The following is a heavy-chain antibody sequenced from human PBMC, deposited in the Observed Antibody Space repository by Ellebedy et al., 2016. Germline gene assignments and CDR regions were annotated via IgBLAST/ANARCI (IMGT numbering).Heavy chain of an antibody. CDR1: GFSLSTNRVT. CDR3: VHRTTVTSFDF. D-gene: IGHD4-17*01. J-gene: IGHJ4*02. CDR2: IYGTDDK. Sequence: SGPTLVKPTQTLTLTCTFSGFSLSTNRVTVGWVRQPPGKAPDWLTFIYGTDDKRYSPSLRSRLSISKDTSKNQVVLTLTNMDPVDTATYFCVHRTTVTSFDFWGQGTLVTVSS. V-gene: IGHV2-5*01.